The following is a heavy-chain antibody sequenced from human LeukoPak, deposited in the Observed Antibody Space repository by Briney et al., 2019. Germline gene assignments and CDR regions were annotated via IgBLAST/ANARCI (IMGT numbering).Heavy chain of an antibody. CDR2: IKLDGSEK. Sequence: PGGSLRLSCVVSGFTYSDYWMTWVRQAPGKGLEWVANIKLDGSEKYYVNSVKGRFTISRDNAKNSLYLQMNSLRAEDTAVYYCAKAPIGRAYAFDIWGQGTMVTVSS. D-gene: IGHD1-26*01. CDR3: AKAPIGRAYAFDI. V-gene: IGHV3-7*01. J-gene: IGHJ3*02. CDR1: GFTYSDYW.